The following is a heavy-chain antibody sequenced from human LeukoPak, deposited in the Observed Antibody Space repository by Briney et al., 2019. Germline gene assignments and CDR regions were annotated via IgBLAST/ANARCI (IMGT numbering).Heavy chain of an antibody. Sequence: GGSLRLSWTASGFSFRNTWMSWVRQAPGKGLEWVANIKKDETEIYYADSVKGRFTISRDNAKRSLYLQMNVLRVEDTAVYYCATLNWDDGEVSGFDHWGQGIMVTVSS. CDR2: IKKDETEI. D-gene: IGHD1-26*01. CDR1: GFSFRNTW. J-gene: IGHJ5*02. CDR3: ATLNWDDGEVSGFDH. V-gene: IGHV3-7*01.